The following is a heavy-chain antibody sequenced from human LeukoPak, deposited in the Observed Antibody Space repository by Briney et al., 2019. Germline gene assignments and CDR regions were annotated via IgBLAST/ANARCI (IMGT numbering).Heavy chain of an antibody. CDR2: MNPNSGNT. V-gene: IGHV1-8*01. J-gene: IGHJ3*02. CDR3: ARGSNAFDI. Sequence: GASVTVSCKASGYTFTSYDINWVRQAPGQGLEWMGWMNPNSGNTVYAQKFQGRVTMTRNTSISTAYMELSSLRSEDTAVDYCARGSNAFDIWGQGTMVTVSS. CDR1: GYTFTSYD.